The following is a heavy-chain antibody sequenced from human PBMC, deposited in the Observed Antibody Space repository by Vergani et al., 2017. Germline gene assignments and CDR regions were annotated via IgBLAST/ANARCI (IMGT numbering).Heavy chain of an antibody. CDR1: GFTFSSYA. CDR3: AAVRGAWGYFDY. D-gene: IGHD3-10*01. V-gene: IGHV3-30*04. J-gene: IGHJ4*02. Sequence: QVQLVESGGGVVQPGRSLRLSCTASGFTFSSYAMHWVRQAPGKGLEWVAVIPYDGSDKNYADSVKGRFTISRAKSANTLYLEMNSLRGEDTAVYYCAAVRGAWGYFDYWGQGTLVTVSS. CDR2: IPYDGSDK.